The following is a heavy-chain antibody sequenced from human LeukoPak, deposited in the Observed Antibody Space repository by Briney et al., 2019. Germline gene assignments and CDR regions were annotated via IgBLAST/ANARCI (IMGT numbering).Heavy chain of an antibody. Sequence: GGSLSLSCAASGFTFSSAAMTWVRQAPGKGLEWFSTITGSDDRTYYVDSVEGRFTISRDYSKNTLHFQMNSLRVEDTAIYYCAKGPLLGSGYHPDYWGQGTLVTVSS. CDR2: ITGSDDRT. CDR3: AKGPLLGSGYHPDY. V-gene: IGHV3-23*01. D-gene: IGHD3-22*01. CDR1: GFTFSSAA. J-gene: IGHJ4*02.